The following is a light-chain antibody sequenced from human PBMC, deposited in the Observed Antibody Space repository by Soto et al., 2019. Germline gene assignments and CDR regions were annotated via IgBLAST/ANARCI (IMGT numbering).Light chain of an antibody. J-gene: IGLJ2*01. V-gene: IGLV3-1*01. CDR2: QDT. Sequence: SYELTQPPSVSVSPGQTASITCFGDKLGDKFACWFQQKPGQSPVLVISQDTKRPSGIPERFSGSNSGNTATLTISGTQAMDEADYYCQTWDSSTVIFGGGTQLTVL. CDR3: QTWDSSTVI. CDR1: KLGDKF.